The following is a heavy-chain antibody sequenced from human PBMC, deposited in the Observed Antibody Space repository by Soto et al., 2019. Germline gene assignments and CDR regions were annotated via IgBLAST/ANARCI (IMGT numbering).Heavy chain of an antibody. Sequence: PGGSLRLSCAASGFTFSSYAMSWVRQAPGKGLEWVSAISGSGGSTYYADSVKGRFTISRDNSKNTLYLQMNSLRAEDTAVYYCAKDTSITMIVVAPRDYWGQGILVTVST. CDR1: GFTFSSYA. J-gene: IGHJ4*02. V-gene: IGHV3-23*01. CDR3: AKDTSITMIVVAPRDY. CDR2: ISGSGGST. D-gene: IGHD3-22*01.